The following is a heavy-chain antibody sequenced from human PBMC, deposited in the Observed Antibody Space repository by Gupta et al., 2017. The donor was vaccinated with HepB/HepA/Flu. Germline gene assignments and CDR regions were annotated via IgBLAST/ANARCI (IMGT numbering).Heavy chain of an antibody. V-gene: IGHV4-31*03. Sequence: QVQLQESGPGLVMPSQTLYLPCSVSAGSITSVVYYWSWIRQHPGKDREWSGNTYYRVRIYYNPSLKSRLTSSVDTSKRQFSRNLTSMTAADTARYYCPRLQNSGKGSCALVIWAKG. D-gene: IGHD3-16*01. CDR1: AGSITSVVYY. CDR3: PRLQNSGKGSCALVI. CDR2: TYYRVRI. J-gene: IGHJ6*03.